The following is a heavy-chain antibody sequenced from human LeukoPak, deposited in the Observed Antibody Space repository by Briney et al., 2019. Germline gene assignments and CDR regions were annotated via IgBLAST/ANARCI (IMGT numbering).Heavy chain of an antibody. J-gene: IGHJ5*02. V-gene: IGHV4-4*02. Sequence: SETLSLTCTVSGASISSGDRWTWVRQSPGKRLEWIGEINHSGSTNYNPSLKSRVTISVDTSKNQFSLRLSSVTAADTAVYYCARLQYCSGTSCYWFDPWGQGTLVTVSS. CDR2: INHSGST. CDR3: ARLQYCSGTSCYWFDP. CDR1: GASISSGDR. D-gene: IGHD2-2*01.